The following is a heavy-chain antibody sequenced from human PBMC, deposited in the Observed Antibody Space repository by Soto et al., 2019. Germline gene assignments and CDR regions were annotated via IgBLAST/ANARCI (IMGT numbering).Heavy chain of an antibody. Sequence: SETLSLTCAVYGGSFSGYYWSWIRQPPGKGLEWIGEINHSGSTNYNPSLKSRVTISADQSKNEFSLRLSSVTAADTAVYYCVHHGGVPYYHDFWGQGMLVTVSS. D-gene: IGHD2-8*01. V-gene: IGHV4-34*01. CDR1: GGSFSGYY. J-gene: IGHJ4*02. CDR3: VHHGGVPYYHDF. CDR2: INHSGST.